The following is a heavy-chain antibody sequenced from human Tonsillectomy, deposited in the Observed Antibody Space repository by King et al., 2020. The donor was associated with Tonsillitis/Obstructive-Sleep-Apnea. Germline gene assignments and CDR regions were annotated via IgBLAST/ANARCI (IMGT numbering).Heavy chain of an antibody. CDR3: ARDRSFYGSGSYSDY. V-gene: IGHV1-18*01. J-gene: IGHJ4*02. D-gene: IGHD3-10*01. CDR1: DYTFSSYG. Sequence: VQLVQSGAEVKKPGASVKVSCKASDYTFSSYGITWVRQAPGQGLEWMGWISAYNGNTNYAQKLQGRVTMTTDTSTNTAYMERRSLRSDDTAVYYCARDRSFYGSGSYSDYWGQGTLVTVSS. CDR2: ISAYNGNT.